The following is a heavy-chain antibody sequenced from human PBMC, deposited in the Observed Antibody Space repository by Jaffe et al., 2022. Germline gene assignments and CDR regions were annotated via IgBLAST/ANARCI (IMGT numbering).Heavy chain of an antibody. Sequence: EVQLVETGGGLIQPGGSLRLSCAASGFTVSSNYMSWVRQAPGKGLEWVSVIYSGGSTYYADSVKGRFTISRDNSKNTLYLQMNSLRAEDTAVYYCASWVLGYCSGGSCYDAFDIWGQGTMVTVSS. D-gene: IGHD2-15*01. CDR3: ASWVLGYCSGGSCYDAFDI. V-gene: IGHV3-53*02. CDR1: GFTVSSNY. J-gene: IGHJ3*02. CDR2: IYSGGST.